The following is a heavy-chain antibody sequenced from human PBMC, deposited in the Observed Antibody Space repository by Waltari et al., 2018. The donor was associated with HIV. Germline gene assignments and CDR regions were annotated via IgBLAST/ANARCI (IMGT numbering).Heavy chain of an antibody. Sequence: EVQLVESGGGLIQPGGSLRLSCAVSGFSVSRNYMSWVRQAPGKGLGWVSVMYSGGSTYYSDSAKCRFTISRDESKNTLYLQMNSLRAEDTAVYYCARDRGSSPNDAFDIWGQGTMVTVSS. V-gene: IGHV3-53*01. CDR2: MYSGGST. CDR3: ARDRGSSPNDAFDI. J-gene: IGHJ3*02. D-gene: IGHD6-6*01. CDR1: GFSVSRNY.